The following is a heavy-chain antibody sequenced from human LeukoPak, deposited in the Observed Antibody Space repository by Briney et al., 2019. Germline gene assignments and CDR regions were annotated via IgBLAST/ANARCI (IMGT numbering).Heavy chain of an antibody. J-gene: IGHJ4*02. CDR2: IIPILGIA. CDR1: GGTFSSYA. D-gene: IGHD3-10*01. Sequence: GSSVKVSCKASGGTFSSYAISWVRQAPGQGLEWMGRIIPILGIANYAQKFQGRVTITADKSTSTVYMELSSLRSEDTAVYYCARGGLWFGELYDYWGQGTLVTVSS. CDR3: ARGGLWFGELYDY. V-gene: IGHV1-69*04.